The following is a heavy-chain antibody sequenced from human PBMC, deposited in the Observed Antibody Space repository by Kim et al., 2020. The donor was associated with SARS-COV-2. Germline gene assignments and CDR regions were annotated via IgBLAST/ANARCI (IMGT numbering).Heavy chain of an antibody. V-gene: IGHV3-7*01. Sequence: GGSLRLSCVASGFTFNTHWMSWVRQTPGKGLEWVANIKRDGSEKRYVDSVAGRFIISRDNANTSLYLYMNSLRDDDTALYYCAAGSGWLIDYWGQGTLVTVSS. J-gene: IGHJ4*02. CDR2: IKRDGSEK. CDR3: AAGSGWLIDY. CDR1: GFTFNTHW. D-gene: IGHD6-19*01.